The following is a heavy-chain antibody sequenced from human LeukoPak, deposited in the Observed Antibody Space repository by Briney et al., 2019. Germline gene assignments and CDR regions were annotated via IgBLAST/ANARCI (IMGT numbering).Heavy chain of an antibody. CDR2: TYYRSQWYN. CDR3: ARGDQPLTPRLYAFDI. V-gene: IGHV6-1*01. J-gene: IGHJ3*02. D-gene: IGHD3-22*01. Sequence: SQTLSLTCAISGDSVSSNSASWNWVRQSPSRGLEWLGRTYYRSQWYNEYSVSVNGRMTINPDTSKNQFSLHLNSVTPEDTAVYYCARGDQPLTPRLYAFDIWGQGTMVTVSS. CDR1: GDSVSSNSAS.